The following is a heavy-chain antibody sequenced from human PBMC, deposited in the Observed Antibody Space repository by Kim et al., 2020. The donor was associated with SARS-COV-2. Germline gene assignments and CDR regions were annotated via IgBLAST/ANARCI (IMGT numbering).Heavy chain of an antibody. Sequence: GESLKISCKGSGYSFTSYWIGWVRQMPGKGLEWMGIIYPGDSDTRYSPSFQGQVTISADKSISTAYLQWSSLKASDTAMYYGAGRTEGYQYAHDGAFDIWGTGTMDTLSS. J-gene: IGHJ3*02. D-gene: IGHD2-8*01. CDR2: IYPGDSDT. CDR3: AGRTEGYQYAHDGAFDI. CDR1: GYSFTSYW. V-gene: IGHV5-51*01.